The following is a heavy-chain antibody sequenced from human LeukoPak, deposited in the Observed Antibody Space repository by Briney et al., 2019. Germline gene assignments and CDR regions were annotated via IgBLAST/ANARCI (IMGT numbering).Heavy chain of an antibody. J-gene: IGHJ3*02. V-gene: IGHV4-38-2*01. Sequence: SETLSLTCAVSGHSISSGYYWGWIRQPPGKGLEWIGSIYHSGSTYYNPSLKSRVTVSVDTSKNQFSLKLSSVTAADTAVYYCARQTYYYDSSGYYPHDAFDIWGQGTMVTVSS. CDR3: ARQTYYYDSSGYYPHDAFDI. CDR1: GHSISSGYY. D-gene: IGHD3-22*01. CDR2: IYHSGST.